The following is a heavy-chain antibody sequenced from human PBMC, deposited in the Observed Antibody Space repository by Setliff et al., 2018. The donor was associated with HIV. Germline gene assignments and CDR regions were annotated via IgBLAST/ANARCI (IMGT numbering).Heavy chain of an antibody. CDR1: GGTFINYA. J-gene: IGHJ4*02. D-gene: IGHD5-18*01. Sequence: SVKVSCKSSGGTFINYASCWVRQAPGKGLEWMGRIIPIFETTDYAQKFQGRVTITADKSTSTAYLELSSLRSEDTAVYYCARTRGYSLYYFDYWGQGTLVTVSS. CDR2: IIPIFETT. CDR3: ARTRGYSLYYFDY. V-gene: IGHV1-69*06.